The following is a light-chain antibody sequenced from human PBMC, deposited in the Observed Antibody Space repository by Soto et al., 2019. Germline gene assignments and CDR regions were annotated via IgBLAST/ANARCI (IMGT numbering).Light chain of an antibody. CDR1: QTISSTA. V-gene: IGKV3-20*01. CDR3: QQYGDSPT. Sequence: PGEIVTLSCRASQTISSTALTWSHQESGQAPRLLLSGASTRATTSPARFSGSGSGTDFTLTISRLEPEDFAVFYCQQYGDSPTFGQGTKVDIK. CDR2: GAS. J-gene: IGKJ1*01.